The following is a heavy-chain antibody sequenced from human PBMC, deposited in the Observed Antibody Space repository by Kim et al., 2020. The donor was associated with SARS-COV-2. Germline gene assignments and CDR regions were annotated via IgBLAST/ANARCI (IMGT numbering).Heavy chain of an antibody. D-gene: IGHD5-18*01. Sequence: SETLSLTCAVSGGSISSSNWWNLVRQPPGKGLEWIGEIYHSGSTNYNPSLKSRVTISVDKSKNQFSLKLSSVTAADTAVYYCAREYHDTGVYNWFDPWGQGTLVTVSS. CDR2: IYHSGST. CDR3: AREYHDTGVYNWFDP. CDR1: GGSISSSNW. V-gene: IGHV4-4*02. J-gene: IGHJ5*02.